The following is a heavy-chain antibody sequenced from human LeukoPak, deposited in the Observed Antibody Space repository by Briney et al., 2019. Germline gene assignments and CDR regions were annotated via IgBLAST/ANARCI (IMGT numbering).Heavy chain of an antibody. CDR2: INHSGST. CDR3: ARGRRGVVATIAPSYFDY. V-gene: IGHV4-38-2*02. J-gene: IGHJ4*02. D-gene: IGHD5-12*01. Sequence: SETLSLTCTVSGYSISSGYYWGWIRQPPGKGLEWIGSINHSGSTNYNPSLKSRVTISVDTSKNQFSLKLSSVTAADTAVYYCARGRRGVVATIAPSYFDYWGQGTLVTVSS. CDR1: GYSISSGYY.